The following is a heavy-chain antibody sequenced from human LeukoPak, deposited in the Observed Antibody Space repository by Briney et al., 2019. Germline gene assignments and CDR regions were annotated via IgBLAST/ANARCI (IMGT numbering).Heavy chain of an antibody. J-gene: IGHJ2*01. Sequence: SETLSLTCTVSGGSISSSSYYWGWIRQPPGKGLEWIGSIYYGGSTYYNPSLKSRVTISVDTSKNQFSLKLSSVTAADTAVYYCARGGYTTGGYWYLDLWGRGTLVTVSS. CDR1: GGSISSSSYY. V-gene: IGHV4-39*01. CDR3: ARGGYTTGGYWYLDL. CDR2: IYYGGST. D-gene: IGHD4-17*01.